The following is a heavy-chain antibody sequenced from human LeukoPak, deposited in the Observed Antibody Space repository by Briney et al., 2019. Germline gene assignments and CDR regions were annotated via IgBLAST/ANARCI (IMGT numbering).Heavy chain of an antibody. J-gene: IGHJ4*02. CDR1: GYFFTTYG. CDR2: ISAYDGST. D-gene: IGHD3-10*01. CDR3: ARDQGSGSYYPRFDY. Sequence: ASVKVSCKASGYFFTTYGISWVRQAPGQGLEWMGWISAYDGSTNYAQQFQGRITLTIDTSTTTASVELRSLRSDDTAIYYCARDQGSGSYYPRFDYWGQGALVTVSS. V-gene: IGHV1-18*01.